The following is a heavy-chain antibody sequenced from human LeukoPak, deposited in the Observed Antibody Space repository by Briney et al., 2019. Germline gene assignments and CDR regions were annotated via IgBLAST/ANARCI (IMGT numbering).Heavy chain of an antibody. V-gene: IGHV3-23*01. CDR3: ARDQDYYGSGSYDY. D-gene: IGHD3-10*01. Sequence: PGGSLRLSCAASGFTFSNYGMSWVRQAPGEGLEWVSALSGSSGTTYYADSVKGRFIISRDISKNTLYLQMNSLRAEDTAVYYCARDQDYYGSGSYDYWGQGTLVTVSS. CDR1: GFTFSNYG. CDR2: LSGSSGTT. J-gene: IGHJ4*02.